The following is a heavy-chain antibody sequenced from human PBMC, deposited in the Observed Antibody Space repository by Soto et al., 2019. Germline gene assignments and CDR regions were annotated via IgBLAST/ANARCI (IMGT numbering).Heavy chain of an antibody. J-gene: IGHJ4*02. CDR2: ISYDGSNK. CDR1: GFTFSSYG. Sequence: GSLRLSCAASGFTFSSYGMHWVRQAPGKGLEWVAVISYDGSNKYYADSVKGRFTISRDNSKNTLYLQMNSLRAEDTAVYYCAKDLGSSWYKEIDYWGQGTLVTVSS. D-gene: IGHD6-13*01. V-gene: IGHV3-30*18. CDR3: AKDLGSSWYKEIDY.